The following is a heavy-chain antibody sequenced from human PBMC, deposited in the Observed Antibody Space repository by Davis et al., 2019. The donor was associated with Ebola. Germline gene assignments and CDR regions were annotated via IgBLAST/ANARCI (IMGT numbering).Heavy chain of an antibody. J-gene: IGHJ6*02. CDR2: INHSGST. V-gene: IGHV4-34*01. CDR3: ESVGLGSCYFFPLYYYYGMDV. Sequence: PSETLSPTCAVYGGSFSGYYWSWIRQPPGKGLEWIGEINHSGSTNYNPSLKSRVTISVDTSKNQFSLKLSSVTAADTAVYYCESVGLGSCYFFPLYYYYGMDVWGQGTTVTVSS. D-gene: IGHD3-10*01. CDR1: GGSFSGYY.